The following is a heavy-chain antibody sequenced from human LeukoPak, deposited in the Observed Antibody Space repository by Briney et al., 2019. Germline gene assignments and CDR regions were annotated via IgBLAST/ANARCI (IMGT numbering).Heavy chain of an antibody. J-gene: IGHJ6*02. V-gene: IGHV3-64D*06. CDR1: GITFSSYA. CDR3: VKDKSPNDYYYDGMDV. Sequence: PGGSLRLSCSASGITFSSYAMHWVRQAPGKGLEYVSTISTNGGSTYYADSVKGRFTISRDNSKNTLYLRMSSLRAEDTAVYHCVKDKSPNDYYYDGMDVWGQGTTVTVSS. CDR2: ISTNGGST.